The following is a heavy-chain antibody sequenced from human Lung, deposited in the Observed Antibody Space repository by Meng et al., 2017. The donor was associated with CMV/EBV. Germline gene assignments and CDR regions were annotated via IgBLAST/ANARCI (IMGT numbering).Heavy chain of an antibody. V-gene: IGHV3-30*04. CDR2: ISYDGSNK. D-gene: IGHD3-22*01. J-gene: IGHJ6*02. Sequence: GGSLRLSCAASGFTFNTYAMHWVRQAPGKGLEWVAVISYDGSNKYTADSVQGRLTISRDNSKNNLYLQMNSLTVEDTAVYYCVRDQGGESMIAVLIERFGMDVWGQGXTVTVSS. CDR1: GFTFNTYA. CDR3: VRDQGGESMIAVLIERFGMDV.